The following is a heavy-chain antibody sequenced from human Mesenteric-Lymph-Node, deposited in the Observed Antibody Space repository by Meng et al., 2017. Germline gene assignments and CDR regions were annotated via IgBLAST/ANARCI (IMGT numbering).Heavy chain of an antibody. Sequence: GESLKISCAASGFPFSSYWMHWVRQAPGKGLEWVGNINQDGSAKYFVDSVKGRFTISRDNAKNSLYLQMNGLRAEDTAVYYCAREDTATDYWGQGTLVTVSS. V-gene: IGHV3-7*01. CDR2: INQDGSAK. D-gene: IGHD5-18*01. CDR1: GFPFSSYW. CDR3: AREDTATDY. J-gene: IGHJ4*02.